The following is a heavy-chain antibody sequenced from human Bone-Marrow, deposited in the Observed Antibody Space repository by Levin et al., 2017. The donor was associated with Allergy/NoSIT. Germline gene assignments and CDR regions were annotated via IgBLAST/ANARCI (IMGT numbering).Heavy chain of an antibody. J-gene: IGHJ4*02. V-gene: IGHV5-51*01. CDR3: ASGSLTGSMYCVDY. Sequence: GESLKISCKGSGYTFTNYWIAWVRQMPGKGLEWMGIIYPGDFDTTYSPSFQGQVTISADKSISTAYLHWSSLKASDTALYYCASGSLTGSMYCVDYWGQGTLVTVSS. CDR1: GYTFTNYW. CDR2: IYPGDFDT. D-gene: IGHD3-9*01.